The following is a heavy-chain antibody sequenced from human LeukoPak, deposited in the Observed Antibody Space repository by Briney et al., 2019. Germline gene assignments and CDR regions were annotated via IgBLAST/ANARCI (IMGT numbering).Heavy chain of an antibody. CDR1: GGSFSGYY. J-gene: IGHJ4*02. V-gene: IGHV4-34*01. CDR3: ARWRYFDWLSSSGVYYFDY. Sequence: PSETLSLTCAVYGGSFSGYYWSWIRQPPGKGLEWIGEINHSGSTNYNPSLKSRVTISVDTSKNQLSLKLSSVTAADTAVYYCARWRYFDWLSSSGVYYFDYWGQGTLVTVSS. CDR2: INHSGST. D-gene: IGHD3-9*01.